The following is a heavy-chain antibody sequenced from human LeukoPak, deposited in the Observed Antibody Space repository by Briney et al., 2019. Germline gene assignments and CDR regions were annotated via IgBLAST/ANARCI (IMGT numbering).Heavy chain of an antibody. Sequence: SETLSLTCTVSGGSFGSGSYYWSWIRQPPGKGLEWIGYIYYSGSTNYNPSLKSRVTISVDTSKNQFSLKLSSVTAADTAVYYCAREPLYGMDVWGQGTTVTVSS. V-gene: IGHV4-61*01. CDR3: AREPLYGMDV. CDR2: IYYSGST. J-gene: IGHJ6*02. CDR1: GGSFGSGSYY.